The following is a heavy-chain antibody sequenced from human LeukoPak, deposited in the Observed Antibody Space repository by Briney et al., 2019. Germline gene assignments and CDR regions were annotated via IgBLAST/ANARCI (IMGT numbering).Heavy chain of an antibody. J-gene: IGHJ4*02. V-gene: IGHV1-2*02. CDR3: ARDGSGWYPTYFDY. D-gene: IGHD6-19*01. CDR2: ISPNSGGT. Sequence: ASVKVSCKASGYTFTGYYMHWVRQAPGQGLEWMGWISPNSGGTNYAQKFQGRVTMTRDTSISTAYMELSRLRSDDTAVYYCARDGSGWYPTYFDYWGQGTLVTVSS. CDR1: GYTFTGYY.